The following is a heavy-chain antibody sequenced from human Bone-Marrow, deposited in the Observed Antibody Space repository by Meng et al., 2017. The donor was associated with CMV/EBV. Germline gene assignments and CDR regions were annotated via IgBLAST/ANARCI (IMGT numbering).Heavy chain of an antibody. Sequence: ASVKVSCKASGYTFTSYYMHWVRQAPGQGLEWMGWINPNSGGTNYAQKFQGRVTMTRDTSISTAYMELSRLRSDDTAVYYCARDRGRGYSSSSSPNWFDPWGQGTLVTVSS. CDR1: GYTFTSYY. CDR3: ARDRGRGYSSSSSPNWFDP. J-gene: IGHJ5*02. D-gene: IGHD6-6*01. CDR2: INPNSGGT. V-gene: IGHV1-2*02.